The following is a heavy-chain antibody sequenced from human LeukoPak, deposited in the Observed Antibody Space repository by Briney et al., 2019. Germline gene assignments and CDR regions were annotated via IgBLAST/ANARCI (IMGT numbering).Heavy chain of an antibody. Sequence: GGSLRLSCAASGFTFSSNSMNWVRQAPGKGLEWVSSISSSSNNIYYADSVKGRFTISRDNAKNSLYLQMNSLRAEDTAVYYCARVLGLDAFDIWGQGTMVTVSS. CDR1: GFTFSSNS. V-gene: IGHV3-21*04. CDR3: ARVLGLDAFDI. D-gene: IGHD3/OR15-3a*01. J-gene: IGHJ3*02. CDR2: ISSSSNNI.